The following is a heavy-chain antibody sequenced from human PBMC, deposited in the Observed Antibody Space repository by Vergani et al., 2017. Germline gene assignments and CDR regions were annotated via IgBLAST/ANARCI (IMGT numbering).Heavy chain of an antibody. CDR1: GYFFTDSD. CDR2: INIKTGNP. Sequence: QVRLVQSGSELKKPGASVKVSCKASGYFFTDSDMHWVRQAPGQGLEWMGWINIKTGNPSFGQGFRGRFVFSFDTSVTTAYMQISGLKPEDTAIYYCARDRVNSYGSTLLDPWGQGTLVVVSS. J-gene: IGHJ5*02. V-gene: IGHV7-4-1*02. CDR3: ARDRVNSYGSTLLDP. D-gene: IGHD3-10*01.